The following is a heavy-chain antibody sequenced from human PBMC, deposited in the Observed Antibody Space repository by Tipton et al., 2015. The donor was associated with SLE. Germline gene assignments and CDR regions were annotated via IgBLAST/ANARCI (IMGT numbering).Heavy chain of an antibody. V-gene: IGHV4-61*01. J-gene: IGHJ4*02. D-gene: IGHD4-23*01. CDR1: GGSVSSGSYY. CDR2: IYHSGST. CDR3: ASLKDYGGNPY. Sequence: TLSLTCTVSGGSVSSGSYYWSWIRQPPGKGLEWIGEIYHSGSTNYNPSLKSRVTISVDTSKNQFSLKLSSVTAADTAVYYCASLKDYGGNPYWGQGTLVTVSS.